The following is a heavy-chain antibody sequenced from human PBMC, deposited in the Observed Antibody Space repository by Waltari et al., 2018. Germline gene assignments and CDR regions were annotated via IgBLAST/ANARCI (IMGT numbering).Heavy chain of an antibody. CDR1: GGSISSSSFY. V-gene: IGHV4-39*07. CDR2: IYYSGST. D-gene: IGHD2-2*01. CDR3: ARHRSCSSTSCSEYNWFDP. J-gene: IGHJ5*02. Sequence: QLQLQESGPGLVTPSETLYLTCTVSGGSISSSSFYWGWIRQPPGKGLEWIGSIYYSGSTYYNPSLKSRVTISVDTSKNQFSLKLSSVTAADTAVYYCARHRSCSSTSCSEYNWFDPWGQGTLVTVSS.